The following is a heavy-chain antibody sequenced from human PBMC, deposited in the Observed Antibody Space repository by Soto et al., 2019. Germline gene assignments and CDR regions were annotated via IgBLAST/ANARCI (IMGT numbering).Heavy chain of an antibody. V-gene: IGHV5-51*01. CDR2: IYPGDSDT. D-gene: IGHD3-22*01. Sequence: PGESLKISCQGSGYSFTSYWIGWVRQMPGKGLEWMGIIYPGDSDTRYSPSFQGQVTISADKSISTAYLQWSSLKASDTAMYYCARRKYDSSGYYRAPSPDYYYYGMDVWGQGTTVTVSS. CDR1: GYSFTSYW. J-gene: IGHJ6*02. CDR3: ARRKYDSSGYYRAPSPDYYYYGMDV.